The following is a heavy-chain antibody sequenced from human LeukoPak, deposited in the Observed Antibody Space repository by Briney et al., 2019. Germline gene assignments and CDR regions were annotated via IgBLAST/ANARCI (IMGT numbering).Heavy chain of an antibody. CDR3: ARVDVLRFLEWSYEVP. J-gene: IGHJ5*02. D-gene: IGHD3-3*01. CDR2: INAYNGNT. V-gene: IGHV1-18*01. CDR1: GYTFTSYG. Sequence: GASVKVSCKASGYTFTSYGISWVRQAPGQGLEWMGWINAYNGNTNYAQKLQGRVTMTTDTSTSTAYMELRSLRSDDTAVYYCARVDVLRFLEWSYEVPWGQGTLVTVSS.